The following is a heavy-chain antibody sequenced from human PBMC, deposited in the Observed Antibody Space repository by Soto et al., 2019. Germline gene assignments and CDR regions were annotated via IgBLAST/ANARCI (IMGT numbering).Heavy chain of an antibody. D-gene: IGHD1-26*01. CDR1: GHTFTSYA. CDR2: INAGNGNT. J-gene: IGHJ4*02. CDR3: ARGPCGPASPWEY. Sequence: QVQLVQSGAEVKKPGASVKVSCKAPGHTFTSYAMHCVRQAPGQRLEWMGWINAGNGNTKYSQQFQGRVTITRDTSASTAYKALSTLRSEDTAVYYWARGPCGPASPWEYWGQGTLVTVSS. V-gene: IGHV1-3*01.